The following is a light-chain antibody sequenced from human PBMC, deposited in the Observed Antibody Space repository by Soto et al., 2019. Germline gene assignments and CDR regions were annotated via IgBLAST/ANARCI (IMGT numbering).Light chain of an antibody. CDR1: SSDVGEYDY. V-gene: IGLV2-11*01. CDR2: DVS. CDR3: CSYAGSPYV. J-gene: IGLJ1*01. Sequence: QSVPTQPRSVSGSPVQSGTISCTGTSSDVGEYDYVSWYQQHPGKAPKLMIFDVSERPSGVPDRFSGSKTGNTASLTISGLQADDEADYYCCSYAGSPYVFGTGTKLTVL.